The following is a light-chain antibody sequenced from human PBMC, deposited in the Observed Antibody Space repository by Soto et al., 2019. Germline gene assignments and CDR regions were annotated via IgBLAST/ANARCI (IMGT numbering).Light chain of an antibody. CDR3: QQYKNWLTWT. CDR1: QSVSSY. V-gene: IGKV3-11*01. CDR2: DAS. J-gene: IGKJ1*01. Sequence: EIVLTQSPATLSLSPGERATLSCRASQSVSSYLAWYQQKPGQAPRLLIYDASNRATGIPARFSGSGSGTDFTLTISSLQSEDLAVYYCQQYKNWLTWTFGQGTKVDIK.